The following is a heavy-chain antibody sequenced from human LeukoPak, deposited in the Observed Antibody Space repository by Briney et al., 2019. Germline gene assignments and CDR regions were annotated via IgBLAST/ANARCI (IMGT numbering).Heavy chain of an antibody. J-gene: IGHJ4*02. D-gene: IGHD2-15*01. CDR1: GFTFSRYW. V-gene: IGHV3-7*01. Sequence: GGSLRLFCAASGFTFSRYWMTWVRQSPGKGLEWVANINQDGSEKYYGDSVTGRFTISRDNAENSLFLQMNSLRADDTGVYYCARAREAPANVFPDHWGQGVVVTVSS. CDR3: ARAREAPANVFPDH. CDR2: INQDGSEK.